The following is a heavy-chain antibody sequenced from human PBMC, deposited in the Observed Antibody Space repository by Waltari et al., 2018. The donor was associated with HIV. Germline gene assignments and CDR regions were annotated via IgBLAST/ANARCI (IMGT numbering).Heavy chain of an antibody. V-gene: IGHV2-5*01. CDR1: GFPLSTSGVG. J-gene: IGHJ5*02. Sequence: QITLKESGPTLVKPTQTLTLTCTFSGFPLSTSGVGVGWLRQPPGKALEWVALIYGNDIKRYSPSLKTRLTITKDTSKNQVVLTLTNVDPVDTATYYCAHRRLARAVAGTLYNWFDPWGQGILVTVSS. CDR3: AHRRLARAVAGTLYNWFDP. CDR2: IYGNDIK. D-gene: IGHD6-19*01.